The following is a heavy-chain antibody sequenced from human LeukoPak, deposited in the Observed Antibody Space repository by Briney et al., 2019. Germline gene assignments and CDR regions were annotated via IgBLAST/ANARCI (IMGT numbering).Heavy chain of an antibody. V-gene: IGHV3-7*03. D-gene: IGHD5-18*01. CDR3: ARGGTRGYSPVDY. Sequence: GGSLRLSCAASGFTFSSFWMNWVRQAPGKGLEWVANIKQDGSERNYVDSVKGRSTISRDNAKNSLFLQMNSLRVEDTAVYYCARGGTRGYSPVDYWGQGTLVTVSS. CDR2: IKQDGSER. CDR1: GFTFSSFW. J-gene: IGHJ4*02.